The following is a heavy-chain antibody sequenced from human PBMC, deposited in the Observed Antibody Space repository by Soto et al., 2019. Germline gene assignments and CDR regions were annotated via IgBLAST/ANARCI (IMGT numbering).Heavy chain of an antibody. CDR3: ATIPIPIAAAGTDYYYYGMDV. D-gene: IGHD6-13*01. CDR1: GYTLTELS. CDR2: FDPEDGET. J-gene: IGHJ6*02. Sequence: ASVKVSCKVSGYTLTELSMHWVRQAPGKGLEWMGGFDPEDGETIYAQKFQGRVTMTEDTSTDTAYMELSSLRSEDTAVYYCATIPIPIAAAGTDYYYYGMDVWGQGTTVTVSS. V-gene: IGHV1-24*01.